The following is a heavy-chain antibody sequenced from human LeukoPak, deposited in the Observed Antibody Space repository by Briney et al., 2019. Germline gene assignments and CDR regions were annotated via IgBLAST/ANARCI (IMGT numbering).Heavy chain of an antibody. CDR1: GGSISSYS. J-gene: IGHJ4*02. CDR3: VSSYGGYVLDY. CDR2: VYHSGSI. D-gene: IGHD5-12*01. Sequence: PSETLSLICTVSGGSISSYSWNWIRQSPGKGLEWIGRVYHSGSINYNPSLKSRVTISVDTSKNQFSLNLSSVTAADTAVYYCVSSYGGYVLDYWGQGTLVIVSS. V-gene: IGHV4-59*01.